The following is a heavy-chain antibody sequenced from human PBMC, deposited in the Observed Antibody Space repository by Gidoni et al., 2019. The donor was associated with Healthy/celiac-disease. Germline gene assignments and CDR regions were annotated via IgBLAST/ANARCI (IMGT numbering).Heavy chain of an antibody. D-gene: IGHD3-22*01. Sequence: EVQLLESGGGLVQPGGSLRLSCAASGFTFSSYAMSWVRQAPGKGLEWVSAISGSGGSTYYADSVKGRFTISRDNSKNTLYLQMNSLRAEDTAVYYCANPYYYDSSGYTSRDYWGQGTLVTVSS. CDR1: GFTFSSYA. J-gene: IGHJ4*02. CDR2: ISGSGGST. V-gene: IGHV3-23*01. CDR3: ANPYYYDSSGYTSRDY.